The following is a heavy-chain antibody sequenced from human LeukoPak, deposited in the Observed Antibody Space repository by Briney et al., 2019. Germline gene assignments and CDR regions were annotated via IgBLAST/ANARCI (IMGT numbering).Heavy chain of an antibody. J-gene: IGHJ6*03. Sequence: SETLSLTCSVYGGSFSGYYWSWIRQPPGKGLEWIGEINHSGSTNYNPSLKSRVTMSVDTSKNQFSLKLSSVTAADTAVYYCARNFYGHFNYYYYYYMDVWGKGTTVTIPS. CDR2: INHSGST. D-gene: IGHD2/OR15-2a*01. V-gene: IGHV4-34*01. CDR1: GGSFSGYY. CDR3: ARNFYGHFNYYYYYYMDV.